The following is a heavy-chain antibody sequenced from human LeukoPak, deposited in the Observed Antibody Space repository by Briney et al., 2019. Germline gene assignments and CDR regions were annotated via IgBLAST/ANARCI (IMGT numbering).Heavy chain of an antibody. D-gene: IGHD1-26*01. CDR2: ISSSSSTI. V-gene: IGHV3-48*01. J-gene: IGHJ4*02. CDR1: GFTFSSYS. CDR3: AIIYLIVGATTFDY. Sequence: GGSLRLSCAASGFTFSSYSMNWVRQAPGKGLEWVSYISSSSSTIYYADSVKGRFTISRDNAKNSLYLQMNSLRAEDTAVYYCAIIYLIVGATTFDYWGQGTLATVSS.